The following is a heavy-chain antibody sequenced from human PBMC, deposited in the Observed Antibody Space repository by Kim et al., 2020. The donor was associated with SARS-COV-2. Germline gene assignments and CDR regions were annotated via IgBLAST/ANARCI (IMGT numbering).Heavy chain of an antibody. CDR3: ARDVWENAINYDSSGYYFDY. CDR1: GFTFSSYS. CDR2: ISSSSSYI. D-gene: IGHD3-22*01. Sequence: GGSLRLSCAASGFTFSSYSMNWVRQAPGKGLEWVSSISSSSSYIYYADSVKGRFTISRDNAKNSLYLQMNSLRAEDTAVYYCARDVWENAINYDSSGYYFDYWGQGTLVTVSS. V-gene: IGHV3-21*01. J-gene: IGHJ4*02.